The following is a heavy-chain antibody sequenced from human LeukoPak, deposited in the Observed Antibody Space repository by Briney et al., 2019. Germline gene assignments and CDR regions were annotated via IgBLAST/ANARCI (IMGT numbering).Heavy chain of an antibody. CDR2: INHSGST. J-gene: IGHJ6*03. CDR1: GGSFSGYY. D-gene: IGHD4-11*01. V-gene: IGHV4-34*01. Sequence: SETLSLTCAVYGGSFSGYYWSWIRQPPGKGPEWIGEINHSGSTNYNPSLKSRVTISVDTSKNQFSLKLSSVTAADTAVYYCARERTTSYYYYYYMDVWGKGTTVTVSS. CDR3: ARERTTSYYYYYYMDV.